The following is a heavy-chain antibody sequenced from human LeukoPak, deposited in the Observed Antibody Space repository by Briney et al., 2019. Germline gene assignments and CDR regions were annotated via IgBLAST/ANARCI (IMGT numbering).Heavy chain of an antibody. Sequence: PSETLSLTCTVSGGSISSSSYYWGWIRQPPGKGLEWIGSIYYSGSTYYNPSLKSRVTISVDTSKNQFSLKLSSVTAADTAVYYCARLPQYSSSWTGRNYNWFDPWGQGTLVTVSS. D-gene: IGHD6-13*01. CDR2: IYYSGST. J-gene: IGHJ5*02. CDR3: ARLPQYSSSWTGRNYNWFDP. CDR1: GGSISSSSYY. V-gene: IGHV4-39*01.